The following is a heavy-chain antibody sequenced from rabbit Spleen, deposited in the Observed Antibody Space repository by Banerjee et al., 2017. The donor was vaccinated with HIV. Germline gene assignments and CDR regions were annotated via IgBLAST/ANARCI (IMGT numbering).Heavy chain of an antibody. D-gene: IGHD7-1*01. V-gene: IGHV1S40*01. CDR3: ARNTGTSFSSYGMDL. Sequence: QQLEESGGGLVKPGASLTLTCKASGIDFSSYYYMCWVRQAPGKGLEWIACIYVGSSGSTYYANWAKGRFTISKISSTTVTLQMPSLTAADTATYFCARNTGTSFSSYGMDLWGPGTSSPS. CDR1: GIDFSSYYY. J-gene: IGHJ6*01. CDR2: IYVGSSGST.